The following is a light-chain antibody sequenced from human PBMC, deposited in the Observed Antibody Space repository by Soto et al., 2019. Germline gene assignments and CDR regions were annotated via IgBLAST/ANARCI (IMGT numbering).Light chain of an antibody. V-gene: IGLV3-1*01. Sequence: SYELTQPPSVSVSPGQTASITCSGDKLGDKYACWYQQKPGQSPVLVIYQDSKRPSGIPERFSGSNSGNTATLTISGTQAMDEADYYCQAWESSSVVLGGGTKLTVL. CDR1: KLGDKY. CDR3: QAWESSSVV. CDR2: QDS. J-gene: IGLJ2*01.